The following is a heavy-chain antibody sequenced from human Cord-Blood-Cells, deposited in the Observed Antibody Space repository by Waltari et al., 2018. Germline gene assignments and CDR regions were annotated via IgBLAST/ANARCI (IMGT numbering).Heavy chain of an antibody. CDR2: IIPIFGTA. CDR3: AGFLLGYCSSTSCLFDY. J-gene: IGHJ4*02. CDR1: GCSFSSYA. Sequence: QVQLVQSGAEVKKPGSSVKVSCKASGCSFSSYALSWVRQAPSQGLEWLGGIIPIFGTANYAQKFQGRVTITADESTSTAYMELSSLRSEDTAVYYCAGFLLGYCSSTSCLFDYWGQGTLVTVSS. D-gene: IGHD2-2*01. V-gene: IGHV1-69*01.